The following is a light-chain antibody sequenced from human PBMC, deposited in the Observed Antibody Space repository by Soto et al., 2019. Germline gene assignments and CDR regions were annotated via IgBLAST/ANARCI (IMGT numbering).Light chain of an antibody. CDR2: GTS. CDR1: QSISSK. J-gene: IGKJ1*01. Sequence: IVWTQSPTLLSVSPWAVATLYCRASQSISSKLAWYQQKPGQTPSLLIYGTSTRASGIPARFSGSGSGTDFTLTISSLHSEDFAVYYCQQSDKWPLTVGQGTKVDIK. V-gene: IGKV3D-15*01. CDR3: QQSDKWPLT.